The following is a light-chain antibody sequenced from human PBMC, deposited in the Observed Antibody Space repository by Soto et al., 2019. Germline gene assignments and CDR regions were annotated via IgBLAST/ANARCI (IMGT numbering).Light chain of an antibody. J-gene: IGKJ2*01. CDR3: QQYGSSPYT. CDR1: QSVSSSY. V-gene: IGKV3-20*01. CDR2: GAS. Sequence: EIVLTQSPGTLSLSPGERATLSCRASQSVSSSYLAWYQQKPGQAPRLLIYGASSRATGIPDRFSGSGSGKDFTPTISRLEPGDFAVYYFQQYGSSPYTFGHGTKLEIK.